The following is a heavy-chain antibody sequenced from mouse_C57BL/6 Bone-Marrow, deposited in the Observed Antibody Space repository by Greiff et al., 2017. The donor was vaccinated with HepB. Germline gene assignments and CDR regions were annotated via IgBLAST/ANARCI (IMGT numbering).Heavy chain of an antibody. CDR2: INPGSGGT. V-gene: IGHV1-54*01. CDR3: ARDIYYDYPFAY. J-gene: IGHJ3*01. CDR1: GYAFTNYL. D-gene: IGHD2-4*01. Sequence: VKVVESGAELVRPGTSVKVSCKASGYAFTNYLIEWVKQRPGQGLEWIGVINPGSGGTNYNEKFKGKATLTADKSSSTAYMQLSSLTSEDSAVYFCARDIYYDYPFAYWGQGTLVTVSA.